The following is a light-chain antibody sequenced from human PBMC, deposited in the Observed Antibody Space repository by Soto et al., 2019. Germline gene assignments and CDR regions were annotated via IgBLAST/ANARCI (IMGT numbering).Light chain of an antibody. CDR1: QSVSITY. Sequence: EIVLTQSPGTLSLYPGERATLSCRASQSVSITYLAWYQQKPGQGPRLLIYGASSRANGIPVRFSGSGSGTDFTLTISRLEPEDFVVYYCQQYGSSPLITFGQGTRLDIK. CDR3: QQYGSSPLIT. CDR2: GAS. J-gene: IGKJ5*01. V-gene: IGKV3-20*01.